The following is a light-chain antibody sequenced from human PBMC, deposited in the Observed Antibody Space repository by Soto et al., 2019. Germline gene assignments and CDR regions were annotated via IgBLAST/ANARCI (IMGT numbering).Light chain of an antibody. V-gene: IGKV1-5*01. CDR2: DAS. Sequence: DIQMTQSPSTLSASVGDRVTITCRASQSISSWLAWYQQKPGKAPKLLIYDASSLESGVPSRFSGSGSGTEFTLTIRSLQPDDFATYYCKQYDNLPITFGQGTRLEIK. CDR1: QSISSW. J-gene: IGKJ5*01. CDR3: KQYDNLPIT.